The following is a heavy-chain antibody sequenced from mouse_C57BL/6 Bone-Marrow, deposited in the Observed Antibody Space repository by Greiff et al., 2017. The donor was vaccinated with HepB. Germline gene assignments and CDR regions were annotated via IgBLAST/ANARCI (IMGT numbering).Heavy chain of an antibody. D-gene: IGHD1-1*01. CDR1: GYTFTSYW. CDR2: IDPSDSYT. CDR3: ARLATVVATDYAMDY. V-gene: IGHV1-69*01. J-gene: IGHJ4*01. Sequence: QVQLQQPGAELVMPGASVKLSCKASGYTFTSYWMHWVKQRPGQGLEWIGEIDPSDSYTNYNQKFKGKSTLTVDKSSSTAYMQLSSLTSADSAVYYCARLATVVATDYAMDYWGQGTSVTVSS.